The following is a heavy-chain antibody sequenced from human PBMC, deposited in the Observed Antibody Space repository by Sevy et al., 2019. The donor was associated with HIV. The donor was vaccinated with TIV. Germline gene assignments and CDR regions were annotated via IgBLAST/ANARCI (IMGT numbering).Heavy chain of an antibody. J-gene: IGHJ6*02. CDR3: AKGGFWSGYSPSDSDYYYGMDV. D-gene: IGHD3-3*01. CDR2: ISGSGGST. CDR1: GFTFSSYA. Sequence: GGSLRLSCAASGFTFSSYAMSWVRQAPGKGLEWVSAISGSGGSTYYADSVKGRFTISRDNSKNTLYLQMNSLRAEDTVVYYCAKGGFWSGYSPSDSDYYYGMDVWGQGTTVTVSS. V-gene: IGHV3-23*01.